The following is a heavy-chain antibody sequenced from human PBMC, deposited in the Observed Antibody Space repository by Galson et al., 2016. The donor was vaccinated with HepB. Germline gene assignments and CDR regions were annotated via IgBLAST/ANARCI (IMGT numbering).Heavy chain of an antibody. D-gene: IGHD6-13*01. V-gene: IGHV3-30*04. CDR1: GFTFSPYT. CDR2: ISFGGNNQ. J-gene: IGHJ4*02. CDR3: ARGVGVRQLDPCYFDY. Sequence: SLRLSCAASGFTFSPYTMHWVRQAPGKGLEWAAVISFGGNNQYYADSVKGRFTISRDNSKNTLYLQMNSLRPEDTAVYYCARGVGVRQLDPCYFDYWGQGALVTVSS.